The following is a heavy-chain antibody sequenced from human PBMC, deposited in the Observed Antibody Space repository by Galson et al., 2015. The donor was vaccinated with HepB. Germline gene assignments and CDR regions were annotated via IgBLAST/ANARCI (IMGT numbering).Heavy chain of an antibody. D-gene: IGHD6-13*01. J-gene: IGHJ3*02. CDR3: ARDTSSSWYVAFDI. V-gene: IGHV6-1*01. CDR1: GDSVSSNSAA. Sequence: CAISGDSVSSNSAAWNWIRQSPSRGLEWLGRTYYRSKWYNDYAVSVKSRITINPDTSKNQFSLQLNSVTPEDTAVYYCARDTSSSWYVAFDIWGQGIMVTVSS. CDR2: TYYRSKWYN.